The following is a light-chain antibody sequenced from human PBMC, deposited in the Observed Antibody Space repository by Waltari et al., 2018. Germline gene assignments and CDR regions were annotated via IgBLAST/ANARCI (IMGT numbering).Light chain of an antibody. CDR3: CSYANAKWV. CDR2: GVY. J-gene: IGLJ3*02. Sequence: QSVLTQPRSVSGSPGQSVAISCTGTSSDVGAYEYVSWYQQYPGKAPKVMIYGVYKRPSGVPVRFSGSKSGNTASLTISGLQAEDEADYYCCSYANAKWVFGGGTRLTVL. CDR1: SSDVGAYEY. V-gene: IGLV2-11*01.